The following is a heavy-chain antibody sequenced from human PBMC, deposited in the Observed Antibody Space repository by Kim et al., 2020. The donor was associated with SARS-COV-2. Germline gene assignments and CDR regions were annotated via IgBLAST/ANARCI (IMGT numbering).Heavy chain of an antibody. CDR1: GFTFSSYS. CDR3: ARDHKITMIVVVIDRPHYGMDV. Sequence: GGSLRLSCAASGFTFSSYSMNWVRQAPGKGLEWVSSISSSSSYIYYADSVKGRFTISRDNAKNSLYLQMNSLRAEDTAVYYCARDHKITMIVVVIDRPHYGMDVWGQGTTVTVSS. J-gene: IGHJ6*02. V-gene: IGHV3-21*01. D-gene: IGHD3-22*01. CDR2: ISSSSSYI.